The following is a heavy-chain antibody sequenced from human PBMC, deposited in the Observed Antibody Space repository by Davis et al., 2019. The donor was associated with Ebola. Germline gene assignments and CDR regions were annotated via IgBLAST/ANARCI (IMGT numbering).Heavy chain of an antibody. CDR3: ARHGIAVTGRHWDAFDI. J-gene: IGHJ3*02. CDR1: GGSIRNYH. D-gene: IGHD6-19*01. CDR2: IYYSGST. V-gene: IGHV4-59*08. Sequence: PSETLSLTCTVSGGSIRNYHWSWIRQPPGKGLEWIGYIYYSGSTKYNPSLKSRVTISVDTSKNQFSLKLSSVTAADTAVYYCARHGIAVTGRHWDAFDIWGQGTMVTVSS.